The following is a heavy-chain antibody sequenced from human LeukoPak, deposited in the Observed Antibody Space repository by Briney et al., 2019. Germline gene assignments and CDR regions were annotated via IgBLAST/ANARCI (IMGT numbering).Heavy chain of an antibody. CDR2: IYYSGST. CDR1: GGSISSYY. Sequence: KPSETLSLTCTVSGGSISSYYWSWIRQPPGKGLEWIGYIYYSGSTNYNPSLKSRVTISVDTSKNQFSLKLSSVTAADTAVYYCARHTPTVVTPSYNWFDPWGQGTLVTVSS. J-gene: IGHJ5*02. D-gene: IGHD4-23*01. CDR3: ARHTPTVVTPSYNWFDP. V-gene: IGHV4-59*08.